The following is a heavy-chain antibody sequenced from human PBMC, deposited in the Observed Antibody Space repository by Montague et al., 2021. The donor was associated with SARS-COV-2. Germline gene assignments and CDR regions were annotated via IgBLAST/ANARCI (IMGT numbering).Heavy chain of an antibody. CDR1: GGSISSGSYY. Sequence: TLSLTCTVSGGSISSGSYYWSWIRQPAGKGLEWIGSIYTSGTTDYSFSLKSRVTISVDTSKNQFSLKLTSVTAADTAVYYCVRADSGSWAHVDNWGQGTLVTVSS. CDR3: VRADSGSWAHVDN. V-gene: IGHV4-61*02. CDR2: IYTSGTT. J-gene: IGHJ4*02. D-gene: IGHD3-22*01.